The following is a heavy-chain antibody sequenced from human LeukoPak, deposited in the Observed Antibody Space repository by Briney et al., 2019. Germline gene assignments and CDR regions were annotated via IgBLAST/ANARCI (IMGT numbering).Heavy chain of an antibody. J-gene: IGHJ3*02. CDR1: GGSFNAYY. V-gene: IGHV4-34*01. CDR3: ARGQERLGAFDI. D-gene: IGHD1-26*01. Sequence: SETLSPTCAVYGGSFNAYYWSCIRQPPGKGLEWIGEINHGGGTNYNPSLKNRVTISLDTSKNQFSLKLSSVTAADTAIYYCARGQERLGAFDIWGQGTMVTVSS. CDR2: INHGGGT.